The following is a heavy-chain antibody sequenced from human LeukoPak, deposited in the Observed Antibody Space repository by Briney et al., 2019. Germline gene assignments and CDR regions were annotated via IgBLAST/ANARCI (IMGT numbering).Heavy chain of an antibody. J-gene: IGHJ6*03. Sequence: GGSLRLSCAASGFTFSSFVVNWVRQAPGKGLEWVSVISASGGTTYYAESVKGRFTISRDNSKNTLYLQMNSLRAEDTAVYYCAKDEAAAANYYYYMDVWGKGTTVTVSS. CDR3: AKDEAAAANYYYYMDV. V-gene: IGHV3-23*01. D-gene: IGHD6-13*01. CDR2: ISASGGTT. CDR1: GFTFSSFV.